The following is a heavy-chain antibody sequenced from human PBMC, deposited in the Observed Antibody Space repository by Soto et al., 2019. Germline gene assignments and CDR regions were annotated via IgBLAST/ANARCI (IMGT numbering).Heavy chain of an antibody. Sequence: QVQLQESGPGLVKPSQTLSLTCTVSGGSISSGDYYWSWIRQPPGKGLEWIGYIYYRGSTYYNPSLKSRVTISVDTSKNQFSLKLSSVTAADTAVYYCAREWYYDILTGYYKRGYFDYWGQGTLVTVSS. J-gene: IGHJ4*02. V-gene: IGHV4-30-4*01. CDR3: AREWYYDILTGYYKRGYFDY. D-gene: IGHD3-9*01. CDR1: GGSISSGDYY. CDR2: IYYRGST.